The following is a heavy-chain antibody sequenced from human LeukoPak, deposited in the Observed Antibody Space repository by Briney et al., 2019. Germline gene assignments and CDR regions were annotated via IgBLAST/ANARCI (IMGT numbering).Heavy chain of an antibody. Sequence: GAALRISFKTAGYPFTKYWLAWGRPVPGKGLERVGIFNPRESSPRYSPYFHGQVTFSADSSVSTAYLQWSSLRASDTAIYYCARHYCSAWFAHWGQGTQVTVSS. J-gene: IGHJ5*02. CDR1: GYPFTKYW. D-gene: IGHD6-25*01. V-gene: IGHV5-51*01. CDR3: ARHYCSAWFAH. CDR2: FNPRESSP.